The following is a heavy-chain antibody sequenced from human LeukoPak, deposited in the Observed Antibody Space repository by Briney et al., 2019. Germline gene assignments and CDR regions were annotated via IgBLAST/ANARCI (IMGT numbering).Heavy chain of an antibody. CDR1: GYTFTSYD. CDR2: MNPNSGDS. CDR3: ASGWDYYDSSGSTPY. J-gene: IGHJ4*02. Sequence: ASVKVSRKASGYTFTSYDINWVRQATGQGLEWMGWMNPNSGDSGYAQKFQGRVTMTRNTSISTAYMELSSLRSEDTAVYYCASGWDYYDSSGSTPYWGQGTLVTVSS. D-gene: IGHD3-22*01. V-gene: IGHV1-8*01.